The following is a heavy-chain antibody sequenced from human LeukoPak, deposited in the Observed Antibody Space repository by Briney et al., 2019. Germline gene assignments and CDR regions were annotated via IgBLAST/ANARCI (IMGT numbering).Heavy chain of an antibody. CDR3: ARAYLRFLEWLVDY. Sequence: GASVKVSCKASGYTFTGYYMHWVRQAPGQGLEWMGWINPNSGGTNHAQKFQGRVTMTRDTSISTAYMELSRLRSDDTAVYYCARAYLRFLEWLVDYWGQGTLVTVSS. V-gene: IGHV1-2*02. J-gene: IGHJ4*02. CDR2: INPNSGGT. D-gene: IGHD3-3*01. CDR1: GYTFTGYY.